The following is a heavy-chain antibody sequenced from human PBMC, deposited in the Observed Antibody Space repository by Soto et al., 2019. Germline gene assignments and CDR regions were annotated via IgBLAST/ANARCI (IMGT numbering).Heavy chain of an antibody. CDR2: IYYSGST. Sequence: SETLSLTCTVSGGSISSGGYYWSWIRQHPGKGLEWIGYIYYSGSTYYNPSLKSRVTISVDTSKNQFSLKLSSVTAADTAVYYCARSDYYGSGSYPSWGQGTLVTVSS. V-gene: IGHV4-31*03. J-gene: IGHJ5*02. CDR1: GGSISSGGYY. CDR3: ARSDYYGSGSYPS. D-gene: IGHD3-10*01.